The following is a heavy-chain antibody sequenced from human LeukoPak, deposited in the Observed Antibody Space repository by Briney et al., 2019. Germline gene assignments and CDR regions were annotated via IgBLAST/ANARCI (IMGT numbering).Heavy chain of an antibody. V-gene: IGHV3-21*01. CDR1: GFTFSSHS. J-gene: IGHJ6*02. D-gene: IGHD5-18*01. Sequence: GGSLRLSCAASGFTFSSHSMNWVRQAPGKGLEWVSSISSSSSYIYYADSVKGRFTISRDNAKNSLYLQMNSLRAEDTAVYYCARDQSGYSYGSDGMDVWGQGTTVTVSS. CDR2: ISSSSSYI. CDR3: ARDQSGYSYGSDGMDV.